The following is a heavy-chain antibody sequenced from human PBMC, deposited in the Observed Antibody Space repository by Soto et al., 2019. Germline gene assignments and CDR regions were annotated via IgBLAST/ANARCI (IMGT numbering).Heavy chain of an antibody. V-gene: IGHV4-59*01. J-gene: IGHJ6*02. CDR1: GGSMSRYY. CDR2: NYYSGHT. D-gene: IGHD6-13*01. CDR3: ARGIATTEMDV. Sequence: TSETLSLTCTVSGGSMSRYYWSWIRQPPGKGLEWIGYNYYSGHTDSNPSLKSRVTISVDTSKNQFSLKLSSVTAADTAVYYCARGIATTEMDVWGQGTTVTVSS.